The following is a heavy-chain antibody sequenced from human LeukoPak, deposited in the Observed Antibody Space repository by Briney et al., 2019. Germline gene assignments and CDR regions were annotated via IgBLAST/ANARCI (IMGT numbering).Heavy chain of an antibody. CDR3: AKDFILAMVTSRIVDY. V-gene: IGHV3-30*18. J-gene: IGHJ4*02. CDR2: ISYDGSNK. Sequence: GGSLRLSCAASGITFSSYGMHWVRQAPGKGLEWVAVISYDGSNKYYANSVKGRFTISRDNSKNTLYLQMNSLRAEDTAVYYCAKDFILAMVTSRIVDYWGQGTLVTVSS. D-gene: IGHD5-18*01. CDR1: GITFSSYG.